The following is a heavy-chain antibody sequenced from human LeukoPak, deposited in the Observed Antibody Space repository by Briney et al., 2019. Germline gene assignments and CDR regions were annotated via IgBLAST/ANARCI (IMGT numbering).Heavy chain of an antibody. CDR3: AKDRRSGGSCSDY. CDR2: ISGSGDIT. Sequence: HPGGSLRLSCAASGFTFSGYAMSWVRQAPGRGLGWVSTISGSGDITYYADSVKGRLTISRDNSKNTLCPQMNSLRAEDTAVYYCAKDRRSGGSCSDYWGQGTLVTVSS. V-gene: IGHV3-23*01. CDR1: GFTFSGYA. D-gene: IGHD2-15*01. J-gene: IGHJ4*02.